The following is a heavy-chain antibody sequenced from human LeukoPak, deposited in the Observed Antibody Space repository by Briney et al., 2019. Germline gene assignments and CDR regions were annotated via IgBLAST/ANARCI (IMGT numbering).Heavy chain of an antibody. D-gene: IGHD1-26*01. V-gene: IGHV4-59*01. CDR1: GGSISSYY. CDR2: IYYSGST. CDR3: ARGRGSYYTAPMGY. J-gene: IGHJ4*02. Sequence: PSETLSLTCTVSGGSISSYYWSWIRQPPGKGLEWIGYIYYSGSTNYNPSLKSRVTISVDTSKNQFSLKLSSVTAADTAVYYCARGRGSYYTAPMGYWGQGTLVTVSP.